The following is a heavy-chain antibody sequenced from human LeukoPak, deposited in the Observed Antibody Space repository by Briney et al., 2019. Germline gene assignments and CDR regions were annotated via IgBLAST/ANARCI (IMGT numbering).Heavy chain of an antibody. CDR2: ISSSSSYI. D-gene: IGHD4-23*01. Sequence: GGSLRLSCVASGFSFSPYAMGWVRQSPGKGLEWVSSISSSSSYIYYADSVKGRFTISRDNAKNSLYLQMNSLRAEDTAVYYCARDYGGSSPFDYWGQGTLVTVSS. J-gene: IGHJ4*02. V-gene: IGHV3-21*04. CDR1: GFSFSPYA. CDR3: ARDYGGSSPFDY.